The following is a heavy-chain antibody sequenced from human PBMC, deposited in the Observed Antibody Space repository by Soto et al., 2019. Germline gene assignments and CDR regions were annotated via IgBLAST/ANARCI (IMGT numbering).Heavy chain of an antibody. CDR3: AKDPHQILGYCSGGSCYPADY. CDR1: GYAFSRYA. J-gene: IGHJ4*02. CDR2: INAGSGGT. Sequence: GASVKVSCKASGYAFSRYAINWIRQAPGQGLEWLGWINAGSGGTKYSQNFQGRFTISRDNSKNTLYLQMNSLRAEDTAVYYCAKDPHQILGYCSGGSCYPADYWGQGTLVTVSS. V-gene: IGHV1-3*01. D-gene: IGHD2-15*01.